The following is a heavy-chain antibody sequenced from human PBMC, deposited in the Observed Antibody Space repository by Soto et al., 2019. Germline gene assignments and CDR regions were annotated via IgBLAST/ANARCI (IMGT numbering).Heavy chain of an antibody. V-gene: IGHV4-31*03. CDR3: ARIEMASIK. CDR1: GASIRRGGYY. CDR2: IYYTGST. J-gene: IGHJ4*02. Sequence: SEPLSLTCSVSGASIRRGGYYWSWLRQSPGKGLEWIGHIYYTGSTFYSPSLKSRLTISLDTSKNQFSLDLRSVTAADTAMYYCARIEMASIKWGRGTLVTVSS.